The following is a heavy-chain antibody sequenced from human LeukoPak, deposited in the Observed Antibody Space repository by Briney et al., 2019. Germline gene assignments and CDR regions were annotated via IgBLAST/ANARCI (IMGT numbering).Heavy chain of an antibody. CDR2: ISAYNGNT. D-gene: IGHD2-2*01. J-gene: IGHJ5*02. Sequence: ASVTVSCKASGYTFTSYGISWVRQAPGQGLEWMGWISAYNGNTNYAQKLQGRVTMTTDTSTSTAYMELRSLRSDDTAVYYCARDRCSSTSCYPNWFDPWGQGTLVTVSS. CDR3: ARDRCSSTSCYPNWFDP. V-gene: IGHV1-18*01. CDR1: GYTFTSYG.